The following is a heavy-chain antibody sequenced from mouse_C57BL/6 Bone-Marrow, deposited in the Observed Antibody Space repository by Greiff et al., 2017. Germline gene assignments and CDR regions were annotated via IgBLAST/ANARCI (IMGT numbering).Heavy chain of an antibody. CDR3: ANGDYYGSRESPRVMDY. J-gene: IGHJ4*01. V-gene: IGHV1-78*01. CDR1: GYTFTDHT. Sequence: QVQLQQSDAELVKPGASVKISCKVSGYTFTDHTIHWMKQRPEQGREWIGYIYPRDGSTKYNEKFKGKATLTADKSSSTAYMQLNSLTSEDSAVYFCANGDYYGSRESPRVMDYWGQGTSVTVSS. CDR2: IYPRDGST. D-gene: IGHD1-1*01.